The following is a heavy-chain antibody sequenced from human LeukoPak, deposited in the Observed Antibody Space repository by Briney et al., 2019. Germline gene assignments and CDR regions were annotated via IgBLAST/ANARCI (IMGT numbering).Heavy chain of an antibody. V-gene: IGHV5-51*01. CDR1: GYSFTSYW. D-gene: IGHD1-26*01. CDR3: ARQRQWELLTDAFDI. J-gene: IGHJ3*02. CDR2: IYPGDSDT. Sequence: GESLKISCKGSGYSFTSYWIGWVRQLPGKGPEWMGIIYPGDSDTRYSPSFQGQVTISADKSISTAYLQWSSLKASDTAMYYCARQRQWELLTDAFDIWGQGTMVTVSS.